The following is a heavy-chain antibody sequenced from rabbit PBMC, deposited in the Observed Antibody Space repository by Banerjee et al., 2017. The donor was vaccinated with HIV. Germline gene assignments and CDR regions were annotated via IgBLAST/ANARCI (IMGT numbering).Heavy chain of an antibody. CDR1: GFSFSNKAV. V-gene: IGHV1S45*01. Sequence: QQQLVESGGGLVKPEGSLKLSCTASGFSFSNKAVMCWVRQAPGKGLEWIACINVVTGRAVYASWTKGRFTFSKTSSTTVTLQVTSLTAADTATYFCARDAAGREDFNLWGPGTLVTVS. CDR3: ARDAAGREDFNL. D-gene: IGHD4-2*01. J-gene: IGHJ4*01. CDR2: INVVTGRA.